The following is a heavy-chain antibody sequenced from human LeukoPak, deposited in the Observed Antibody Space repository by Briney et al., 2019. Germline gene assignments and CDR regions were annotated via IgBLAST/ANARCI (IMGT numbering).Heavy chain of an antibody. CDR3: ARVGSGWYWDY. D-gene: IGHD6-19*01. J-gene: IGHJ4*02. V-gene: IGHV4-59*08. Sequence: PSETLSLTCTVSGGSISSYYWSWIRQPPGKGLEWIGYIYYSGSTNYNPSLKSRVTISVDTSKNQFSLKLSSVTAADTAVYYCARVGSGWYWDYWGQRTLVTVSS. CDR1: GGSISSYY. CDR2: IYYSGST.